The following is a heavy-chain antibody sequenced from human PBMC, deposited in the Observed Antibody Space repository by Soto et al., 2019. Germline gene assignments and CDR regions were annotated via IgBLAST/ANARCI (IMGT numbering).Heavy chain of an antibody. CDR3: ARSFYP. Sequence: QLQLQESGPGLVKPSETLSLTCTVSGGSISHYHWNWIRQAPGKGMEWIGYIFYNGSTHYTPSLTRRVTISVDMSKNRLSLTLTSVTAAYTAVYYCARSFYPWGQGTLVTVSS. CDR2: IFYNGST. CDR1: GGSISHYH. V-gene: IGHV4-59*01. J-gene: IGHJ5*02.